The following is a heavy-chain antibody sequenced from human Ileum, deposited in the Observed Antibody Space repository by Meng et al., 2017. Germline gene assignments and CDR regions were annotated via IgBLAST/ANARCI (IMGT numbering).Heavy chain of an antibody. CDR1: GDPISSGNYY. CDR2: IYYSGTT. CDR3: ARTYNFWSGYYEWFDP. J-gene: IGHJ5*02. V-gene: IGHV4-31*03. Sequence: QVQLQESGPGLVKPSQTLSLTCTVSGDPISSGNYYWSWIRQHPGKGLEWIGYIYYSGTTYYNPSLKSRVTISVDTSKSQFSLNLSSVTAADTAVYYCARTYNFWSGYYEWFDPWGQGTLVTVSS. D-gene: IGHD3-3*01.